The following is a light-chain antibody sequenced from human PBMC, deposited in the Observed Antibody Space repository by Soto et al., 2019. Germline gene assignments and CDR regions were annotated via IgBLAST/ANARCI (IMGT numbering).Light chain of an antibody. V-gene: IGKV3D-20*02. CDR3: QQRSRWPT. Sequence: EIVLTQSPGTLSLSPGERATLSCRASQSVSSSYLAWYQQKPGQAPRLLIYGASSRATGIPDRFSGGGSGTDFTLTISSLEPDDFALYYCQQRSRWPTFGGGTKVDIK. CDR1: QSVSSSY. CDR2: GAS. J-gene: IGKJ4*01.